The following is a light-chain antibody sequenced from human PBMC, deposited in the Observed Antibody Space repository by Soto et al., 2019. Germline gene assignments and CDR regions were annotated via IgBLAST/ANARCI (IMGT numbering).Light chain of an antibody. J-gene: IGKJ4*01. CDR1: QGINNY. Sequence: DIQMTQSPSAMSASVGDRTTITCRASQGINNYLAWFQQRPGKVPKRLIYAASNLESGVPSRFSGSGSGTQFTLTISSLQPEDFAVYYCLQHNIYPFTFGGGTRVEIK. CDR3: LQHNIYPFT. V-gene: IGKV1-17*03. CDR2: AAS.